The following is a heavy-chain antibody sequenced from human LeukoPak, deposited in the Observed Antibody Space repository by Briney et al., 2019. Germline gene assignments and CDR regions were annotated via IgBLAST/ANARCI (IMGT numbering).Heavy chain of an antibody. D-gene: IGHD3-10*01. CDR3: ARPTHGSGNDAFDI. J-gene: IGHJ3*02. CDR2: IYYSGST. V-gene: IGHV4-39*01. CDR1: GGSISSSSYY. Sequence: PSETLSLTCTVSGGSISSSSYYWGWIRQPPGRGLEWTASIYYSGSTYYNPSLKSRVTISVDTSKNQFSLKLSSVTAADTAVYYCARPTHGSGNDAFDIWGQGTMVTGSS.